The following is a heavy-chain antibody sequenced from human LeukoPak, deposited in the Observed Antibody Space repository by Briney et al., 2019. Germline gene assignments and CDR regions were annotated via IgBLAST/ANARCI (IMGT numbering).Heavy chain of an antibody. CDR1: GGSSSGYY. D-gene: IGHD3-10*01. J-gene: IGHJ5*02. CDR3: ARAPGGGWFDP. CDR2: INHSGST. Sequence: SETLSLTCAVYGGSSSGYYWSWIRQPPGKGLEWIGEINHSGSTNYNPSLKSRVTISVDTSKNQFSLKLSSVTAADTAVYYCARAPGGGWFDPWGQGTLVTVSS. V-gene: IGHV4-34*01.